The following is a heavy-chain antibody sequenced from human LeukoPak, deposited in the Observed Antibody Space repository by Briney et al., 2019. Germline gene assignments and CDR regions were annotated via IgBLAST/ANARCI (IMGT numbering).Heavy chain of an antibody. J-gene: IGHJ3*02. Sequence: SETLSLTCTVSGASIRSYHWSWIRQPPGKGLEWIGYIYTSGSTNYNPSLKSRVTISLDTSKNQFSLKLSSVTAADTVVYYCARQSGSGNYYVQSGFDIWGQGTMVTVSS. CDR3: ARQSGSGNYYVQSGFDI. CDR1: GASIRSYH. V-gene: IGHV4-4*09. D-gene: IGHD1-26*01. CDR2: IYTSGST.